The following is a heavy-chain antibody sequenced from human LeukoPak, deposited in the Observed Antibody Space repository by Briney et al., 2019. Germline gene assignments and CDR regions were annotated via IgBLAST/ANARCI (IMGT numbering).Heavy chain of an antibody. CDR3: ASDDYENAFDI. V-gene: IGHV3-48*03. CDR1: GFTFSSYE. D-gene: IGHD4-17*01. CDR2: ISSSGSTI. Sequence: PGGSLRLSCAASGFTFSSYEMNWVPQSPGKGLEWVSYISSSGSTIYYADSVKGRFTISRDNSKNTLYLQMNSPRAEDTAVYYCASDDYENAFDIWGQGTMVTVSS. J-gene: IGHJ3*02.